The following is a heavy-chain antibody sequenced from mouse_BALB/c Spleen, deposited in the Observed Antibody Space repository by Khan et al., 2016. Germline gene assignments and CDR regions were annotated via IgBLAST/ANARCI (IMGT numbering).Heavy chain of an antibody. D-gene: IGHD2-14*01. CDR3: ARRGYDDYAMDY. CDR1: GYSITSDYA. CDR2: ISYSGST. V-gene: IGHV3-2*02. Sequence: EVQLQESGPGLVKPSQSLSLTCTVTGYSITSDYAWNWIRQFPGNKLEWMGYISYSGSTSYNPSLKSRISITRDTSKNQFFLQLNSVTTDDTATYYCARRGYDDYAMDYWGQGTSVTVSS. J-gene: IGHJ4*01.